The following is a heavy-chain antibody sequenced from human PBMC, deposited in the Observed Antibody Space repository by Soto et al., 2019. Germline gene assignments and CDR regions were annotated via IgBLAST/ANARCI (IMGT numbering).Heavy chain of an antibody. V-gene: IGHV3-7*01. CDR1: GFTFSSYW. Sequence: EVQLVESGGGLVQPGGSLRLSCAASGFTFSSYWMSWVRQAPGKGLEWVANIKQDGSEKYYVDSVKGRFTISRDNAKNSLHLQMNSLRAEDTAVYYCAREGEGDFWSGYYTHYYYMDVWGKGTTVTVSS. CDR2: IKQDGSEK. J-gene: IGHJ6*03. D-gene: IGHD3-3*01. CDR3: AREGEGDFWSGYYTHYYYMDV.